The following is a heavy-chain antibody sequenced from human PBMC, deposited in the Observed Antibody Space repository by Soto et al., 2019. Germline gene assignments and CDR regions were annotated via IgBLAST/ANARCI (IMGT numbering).Heavy chain of an antibody. CDR2: ISSSSSYI. CDR3: ARLGGDYDSSGYYYGMDV. D-gene: IGHD3-22*01. J-gene: IGHJ6*02. Sequence: GGSLRLSCAASGFTFSSYSMNWVRQAPGKGLEWVSSISSSSSYIYYADSVKGRFTISRDNAKNSLYLQMNSLRAEDTAVYYCARLGGDYDSSGYYYGMDVWGQGTTVTVSS. V-gene: IGHV3-21*01. CDR1: GFTFSSYS.